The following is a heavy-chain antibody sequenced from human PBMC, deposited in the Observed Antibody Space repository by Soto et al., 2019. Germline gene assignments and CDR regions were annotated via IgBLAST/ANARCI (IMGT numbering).Heavy chain of an antibody. V-gene: IGHV3-9*01. CDR1: GFTFDDYA. CDR3: AKGASPSRYYYYYMDF. Sequence: EVQLVESGGGLVQPGRSLRLSCAASGFTFDDYAMHWVRQAPGKGLEWVSGISCNSGSIGYADSVKGRFTISRDNAKNSLYLQMNSLRAEDTALYYCAKGASPSRYYYYYMDFWGKGTTVTVSS. CDR2: ISCNSGSI. D-gene: IGHD2-21*01. J-gene: IGHJ6*03.